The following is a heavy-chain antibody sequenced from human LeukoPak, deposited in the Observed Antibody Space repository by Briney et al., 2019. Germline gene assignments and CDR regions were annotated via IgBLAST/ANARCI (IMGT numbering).Heavy chain of an antibody. CDR2: IWYDGTSK. J-gene: IGHJ4*02. V-gene: IGHV3-33*01. D-gene: IGHD3-22*01. CDR1: GFTFSSYG. Sequence: PGRSLRLSCAASGFTFSSYGMHWVRQAPGKGLEWVALIWYDGTSKYYADSVKGRFTISRDTSRNTLYLQMNSLRTEDTAVYYCARASDHYDTNPDSWGQGTLVTVSS. CDR3: ARASDHYDTNPDS.